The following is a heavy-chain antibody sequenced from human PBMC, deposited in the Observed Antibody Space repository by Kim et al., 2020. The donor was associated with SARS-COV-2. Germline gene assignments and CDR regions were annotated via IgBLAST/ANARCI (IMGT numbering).Heavy chain of an antibody. D-gene: IGHD6-13*01. CDR3: ARVMDAAAGLGGMDV. Sequence: ASVKVSCKASGYTFTSYAMHWVRQAPGQRLEWMGWINAGNGNTKYSQKFQGRVTITRDTSASTAYMELSSLRSEDTAVYYCARVMDAAAGLGGMDVWGQGTTVTVSS. CDR2: INAGNGNT. CDR1: GYTFTSYA. J-gene: IGHJ6*02. V-gene: IGHV1-3*01.